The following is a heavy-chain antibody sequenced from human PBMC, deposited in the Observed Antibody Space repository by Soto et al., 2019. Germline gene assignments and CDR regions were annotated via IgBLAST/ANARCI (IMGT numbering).Heavy chain of an antibody. D-gene: IGHD2-21*02. CDR1: GGSFSGYY. CDR3: ARQRTTVVTQAYFDT. J-gene: IGHJ4*02. V-gene: IGHV4-34*01. Sequence: SETLSLTCAVYGGSFSGYYWSCIRQPPGEGLDWIGEFNHSGSANYNPSLKSRVTISVDTSKNQFSRKLSSVAATDTAVYYCARQRTTVVTQAYFDTWGQGALVTVYS. CDR2: FNHSGSA.